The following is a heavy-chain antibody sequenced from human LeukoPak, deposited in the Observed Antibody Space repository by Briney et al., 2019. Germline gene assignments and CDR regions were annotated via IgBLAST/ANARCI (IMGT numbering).Heavy chain of an antibody. CDR1: GFTFSSYS. V-gene: IGHV3-21*01. J-gene: IGHJ4*02. CDR3: ARRHIYYGSGSLDY. Sequence: PGGSLRLSCAASGFTFSSYSMNWVRQAPGKGLEWVSSISSSSSYIYYADSVKGRFTISRDNSKNTLYLQMNSLRAEDTAVYYCARRHIYYGSGSLDYWGQGTLVTVSS. D-gene: IGHD3-10*01. CDR2: ISSSSSYI.